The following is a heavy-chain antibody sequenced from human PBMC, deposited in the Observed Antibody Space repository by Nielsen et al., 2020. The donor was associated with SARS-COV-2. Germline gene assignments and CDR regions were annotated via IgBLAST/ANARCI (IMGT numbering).Heavy chain of an antibody. D-gene: IGHD5-18*01. V-gene: IGHV3-23*01. J-gene: IGHJ4*02. CDR3: AKDPELGYSYGPFDY. CDR2: ISGSGGST. Sequence: GESLKISCAASGFTFSSYAMSWVRQAPGKGLEWVSAISGSGGSTYYADSVKGRFTISRDNSKNTLYLQMNSLRAEDTAVYYCAKDPELGYSYGPFDYWGQGTLVTVSS. CDR1: GFTFSSYA.